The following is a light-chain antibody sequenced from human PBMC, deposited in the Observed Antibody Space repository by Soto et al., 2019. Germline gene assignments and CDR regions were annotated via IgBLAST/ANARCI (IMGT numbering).Light chain of an antibody. CDR2: GIS. CDR3: QSYTSSIRRV. CDR1: STNIGADYD. J-gene: IGLJ3*02. Sequence: QSVLTQPASVSGAPGQSVTISCTGTSTNIGADYDVYWYQQLPGTAPKLLIYGISNRPSGVSDRFSGSKSGNTASLTISGLQAEDEADYYCQSYTSSIRRVFGGGTKLTVL. V-gene: IGLV1-40*01.